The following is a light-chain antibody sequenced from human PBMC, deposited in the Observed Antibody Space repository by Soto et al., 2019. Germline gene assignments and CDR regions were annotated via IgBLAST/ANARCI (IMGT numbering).Light chain of an antibody. CDR2: KVS. Sequence: DVVMTQSPVSLCVTLGQPTSISCRSSQTLVHNDGNTYLSWFPQRPGQSPRRVIYKVSMRVYGVLERVSGSGSGTDFTLKINWLEAEEGRLYYSMESAHWPDSWGQGTK. V-gene: IGKV2-30*02. CDR1: QTLVHNDGNTY. CDR3: MESAHWPDS. J-gene: IGKJ2*03.